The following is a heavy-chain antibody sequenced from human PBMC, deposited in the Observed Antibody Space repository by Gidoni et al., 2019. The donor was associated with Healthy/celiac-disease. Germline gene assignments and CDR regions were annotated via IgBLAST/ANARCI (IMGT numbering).Heavy chain of an antibody. CDR1: GGSISSGSYY. CDR3: ARSPRSRNFEY. D-gene: IGHD2-2*01. J-gene: IGHJ4*02. CDR2: IYTSGST. Sequence: QVQLQESGPGLVKPSQTLSLTFPVSGGSISSGSYYWSWIRQPAGKGLEWIGRIYTSGSTNYNPSLKSRVTISVDTSKNQFSLKLSSVTAADTAVYYCARSPRSRNFEYWGKGTLVTVSS. V-gene: IGHV4-61*02.